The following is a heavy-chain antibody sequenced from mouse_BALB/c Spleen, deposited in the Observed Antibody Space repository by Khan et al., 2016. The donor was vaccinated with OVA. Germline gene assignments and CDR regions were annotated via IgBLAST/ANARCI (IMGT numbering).Heavy chain of an antibody. Sequence: VQLQQSGPELVEPGASVKMSCKASGYTFTNYVIHWVKQKPGQGLEWLGYINPDNAGTRYNEKFKDKATLTSDISSTSAYMELLSLTSEESAVDYCAREASSWDFSFPYWGQGTLVTVSA. D-gene: IGHD4-1*01. CDR2: INPDNAGT. J-gene: IGHJ3*01. V-gene: IGHV1S136*01. CDR1: GYTFTNYV. CDR3: AREASSWDFSFPY.